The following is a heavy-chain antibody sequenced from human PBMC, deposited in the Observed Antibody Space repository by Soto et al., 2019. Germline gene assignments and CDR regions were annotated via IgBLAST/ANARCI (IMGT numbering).Heavy chain of an antibody. CDR3: AHFNGYEEFEY. D-gene: IGHD5-12*01. Sequence: GSGPTLVNPTQTLTLTCTFSGFSLSTSGVGVGWIRQPPGKALEWLAVIYWNDDKRYSPSLKSRLTITKGTSDNQVVLTMTNVDPVDTASYYRAHFNGYEEFEYWGQGTLVTVSS. J-gene: IGHJ4*02. V-gene: IGHV2-5*01. CDR1: GFSLSTSGVG. CDR2: IYWNDDK.